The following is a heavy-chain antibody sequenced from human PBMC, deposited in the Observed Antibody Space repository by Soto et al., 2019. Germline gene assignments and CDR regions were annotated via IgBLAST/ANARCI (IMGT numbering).Heavy chain of an antibody. CDR2: IIPMSGRP. CDR3: TRRGLQSANWFDP. V-gene: IGHV1-69*06. J-gene: IGHJ5*02. CDR1: GGNFNSFS. Sequence: QVQLVQSGAEVKTPGSSVKVSCKASGGNFNSFSIDWVRQSPGQGLEWMGGIIPMSGRPNYAQRFQGRVTVSADKSTNPVSMEVNSLAYEDTAVYYCTRRGLQSANWFDPWGQGTLVTVSS.